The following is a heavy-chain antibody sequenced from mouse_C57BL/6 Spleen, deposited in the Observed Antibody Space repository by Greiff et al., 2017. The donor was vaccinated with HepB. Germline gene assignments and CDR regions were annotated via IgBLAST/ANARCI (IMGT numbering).Heavy chain of an antibody. V-gene: IGHV1-55*01. Sequence: QVQLQQPGAELVKPGASVKMSCKASGYTFTSYWITWVKQRPGQGLEWIGDIYPGSGSPNYNEKFKSKATLTVDTASSTADRQLSSLTSEDSAVYYCARGDYYGSSYGYFDYWGQGTTLTVSS. CDR1: GYTFTSYW. CDR2: IYPGSGSP. J-gene: IGHJ2*01. CDR3: ARGDYYGSSYGYFDY. D-gene: IGHD1-1*01.